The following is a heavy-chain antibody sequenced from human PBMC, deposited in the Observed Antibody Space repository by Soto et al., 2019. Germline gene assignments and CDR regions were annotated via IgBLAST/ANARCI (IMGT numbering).Heavy chain of an antibody. Sequence: EVQLVESGGGLVQPGGSLRLSCAASGFTFSSYWMHWVRQAPGKGLVWISRIKADGSSYYADSVRGRFTISRDNAKNTLYLQMNSLRDEDTAVYYCARWIRTYYGTDVWGQGTTVSVSS. CDR2: IKADGSS. CDR1: GFTFSSYW. D-gene: IGHD5-18*01. J-gene: IGHJ6*02. V-gene: IGHV3-74*01. CDR3: ARWIRTYYGTDV.